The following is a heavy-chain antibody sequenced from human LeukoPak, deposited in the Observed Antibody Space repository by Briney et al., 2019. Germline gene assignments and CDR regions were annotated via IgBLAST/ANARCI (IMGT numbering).Heavy chain of an antibody. Sequence: GESLKISCKGSGYSFPDYWIGWVRQMPGKGLEWMGIIYPSDSDTRYSPSFQGQVTISADKSISAAYLQWSSLRASDTAMYFCARRSYTSSPADYWGQGTLVTVSS. J-gene: IGHJ4*02. CDR2: IYPSDSDT. D-gene: IGHD2-2*01. V-gene: IGHV5-51*01. CDR1: GYSFPDYW. CDR3: ARRSYTSSPADY.